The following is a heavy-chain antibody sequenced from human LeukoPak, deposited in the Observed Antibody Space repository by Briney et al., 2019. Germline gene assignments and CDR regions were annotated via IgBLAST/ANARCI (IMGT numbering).Heavy chain of an antibody. D-gene: IGHD2-2*02. J-gene: IGHJ5*02. V-gene: IGHV4-30-2*01. CDR3: ARCKIVVVPAAISPNWFDP. CDR2: IYHSGSP. CDR1: GGSISSGGYY. Sequence: SQTLSLTCTVSGGSISSGGYYWSWIRQPPGKGLEWSGDIYHSGSPSYNPSLKSRVTISVDRSKNQFSLNLTSVTAADTAVYFCARCKIVVVPAAISPNWFDPWARESWSPSPQ.